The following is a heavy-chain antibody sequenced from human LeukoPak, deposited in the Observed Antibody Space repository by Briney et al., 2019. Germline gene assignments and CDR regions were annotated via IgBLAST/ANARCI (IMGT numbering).Heavy chain of an antibody. CDR3: TTDAGRDY. J-gene: IGHJ4*02. CDR2: IKRKTDGGTT. Sequence: GGSLRLSCAASGFTFSNAWMSWVRQAPGKGLEWVGRIKRKTDGGTTDYAAPVKGRFTISRDDSKNTLYLQMNSLKTEDTAVYYCTTDAGRDYWGQGTLVTVSS. CDR1: GFTFSNAW. V-gene: IGHV3-15*01.